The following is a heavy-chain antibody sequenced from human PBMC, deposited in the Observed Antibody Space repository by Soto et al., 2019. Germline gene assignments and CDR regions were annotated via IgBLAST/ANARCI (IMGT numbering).Heavy chain of an antibody. V-gene: IGHV3-30*03. J-gene: IGHJ4*02. D-gene: IGHD3-10*01. CDR1: GFTFSSFG. CDR3: AAGEPLNY. Sequence: GGSLRLSCAASGFTFSSFGIHWVRQAPGKGLEWVAVMAYDGSNEYYADSVRGRFTISRDNSKNTVYLQMNSLRAEDTAMYYCAAGEPLNYRGQGTLVTVSS. CDR2: MAYDGSNE.